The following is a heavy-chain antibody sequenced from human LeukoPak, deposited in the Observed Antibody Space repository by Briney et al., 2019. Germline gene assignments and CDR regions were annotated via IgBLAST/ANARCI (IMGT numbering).Heavy chain of an antibody. CDR2: IIPIFGTA. Sequence: GASVKVSCKASGGTFSSYAISWVRQAPGQGLEWMGGIIPIFGTANYAQKFQGRVTITADKSTSTAYMELSSLRSEDTAVYYCARRYFDWLLYNGGYYDYYYGMDVWGQGTTVTVSS. CDR3: ARRYFDWLLYNGGYYDYYYGMDV. CDR1: GGTFSSYA. J-gene: IGHJ6*02. V-gene: IGHV1-69*06. D-gene: IGHD3-9*01.